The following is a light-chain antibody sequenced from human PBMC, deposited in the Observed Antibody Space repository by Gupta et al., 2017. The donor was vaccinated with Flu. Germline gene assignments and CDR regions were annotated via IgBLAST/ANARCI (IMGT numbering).Light chain of an antibody. CDR1: SSNIGSNA. CDR3: AEWDDSLNGHDV. Sequence: QSVLAQPPSASGTPGQRVTISCSGSSSNIGSNAVNWYQHIPGTAPKLLIEGNNQRPSGVPDRFSCSKSGTSASLAISGRQSEDEADDYCAEWDDSLNGHDVFGTGTKVTAL. CDR2: GNN. V-gene: IGLV1-44*01. J-gene: IGLJ1*01.